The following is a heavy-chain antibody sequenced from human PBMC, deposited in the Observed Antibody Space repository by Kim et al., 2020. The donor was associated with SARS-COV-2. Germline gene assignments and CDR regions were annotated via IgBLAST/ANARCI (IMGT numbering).Heavy chain of an antibody. D-gene: IGHD6-13*01. CDR2: INSDESST. Sequence: GGSLRLSCAASGFTFSSSLMHWVRQAPGRGLVWVSYINSDESSTTYADSVKGRFTISRDSAKNTLYLQMNSLRAEDTAVYYCARTRAAAGKPNDYYGLDVWGQGTTVTVSS. CDR1: GFTFSSSL. CDR3: ARTRAAAGKPNDYYGLDV. J-gene: IGHJ6*02. V-gene: IGHV3-74*01.